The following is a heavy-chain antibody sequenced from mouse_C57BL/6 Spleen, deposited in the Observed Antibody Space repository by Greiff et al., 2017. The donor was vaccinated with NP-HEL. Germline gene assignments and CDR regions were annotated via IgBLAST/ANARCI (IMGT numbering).Heavy chain of an antibody. V-gene: IGHV1-62-2*01. D-gene: IGHD1-1*01. J-gene: IGHJ2*01. Sequence: VQLQQSGAELVKPGASVKLSCKASGYTFTEYTIHWVKQRSGQGLEWIGWFYPGSGSIKYNEKFKDKATLTADKSSSTVYMELSRLTSEDSAVYFCARHEKGLYYGSSYFDYWGQGTTLTVSS. CDR3: ARHEKGLYYGSSYFDY. CDR1: GYTFTEYT. CDR2: FYPGSGSI.